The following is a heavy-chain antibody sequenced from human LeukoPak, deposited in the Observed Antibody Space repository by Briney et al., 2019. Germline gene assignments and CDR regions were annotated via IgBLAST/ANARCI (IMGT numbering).Heavy chain of an antibody. CDR3: ARAYCSSTSCYPDY. D-gene: IGHD2-2*01. Sequence: SSETLSLTCAVSGGSISSSNWWSWVRQPPGKGLEWLGEVYHSGSTNYNPSLKSRVPISVDKSKNQFSLKLSSVTAADTAVYYCARAYCSSTSCYPDYWGQGTLVTVSS. CDR2: VYHSGST. CDR1: GGSISSSNW. J-gene: IGHJ4*02. V-gene: IGHV4-4*02.